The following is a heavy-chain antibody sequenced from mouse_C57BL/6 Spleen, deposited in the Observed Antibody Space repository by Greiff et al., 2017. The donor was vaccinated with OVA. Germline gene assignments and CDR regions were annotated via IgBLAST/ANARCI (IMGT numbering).Heavy chain of an antibody. Sequence: EVQLHQSGPELVKPGASVKISCKASGYSFTGYYMNWVKQSPEKSLEWIGEINPSTGGTTYNQKFKAKATLAVDKSSSTAYMQLKSLTSEDSAVYYCATVGGSGYVAYWGQGTLVTVSA. J-gene: IGHJ3*01. CDR1: GYSFTGYY. CDR3: ATVGGSGYVAY. V-gene: IGHV1-42*01. CDR2: INPSTGGT. D-gene: IGHD3-2*02.